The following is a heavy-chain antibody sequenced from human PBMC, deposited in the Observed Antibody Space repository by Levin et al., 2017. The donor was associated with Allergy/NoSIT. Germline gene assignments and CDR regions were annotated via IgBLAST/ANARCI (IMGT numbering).Heavy chain of an antibody. CDR1: GGTFSSYA. D-gene: IGHD5-12*01. CDR2: IIPIFGTA. Sequence: SVKVSCKASGGTFSSYAISWVRQAPGQGLEWMGGIIPIFGTANYAQKFQGRVTITADESTSTAYMELSSLRSEDTAVYYCARLRVPGGSGYDLEVHYYYGMDVWGQGTTVTVSS. V-gene: IGHV1-69*13. CDR3: ARLRVPGGSGYDLEVHYYYGMDV. J-gene: IGHJ6*02.